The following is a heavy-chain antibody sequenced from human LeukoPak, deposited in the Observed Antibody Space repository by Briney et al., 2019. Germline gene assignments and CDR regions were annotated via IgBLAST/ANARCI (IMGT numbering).Heavy chain of an antibody. CDR2: ISYDGSNK. CDR1: GFTFSSYG. J-gene: IGHJ4*02. D-gene: IGHD1-26*01. V-gene: IGHV3-30*18. Sequence: QPGGSLRLSCAASGFTFSSYGMHWVRQAPGKGLEWVAVISYDGSNKYYADSVRGRFTISRDNSKNTLYLQMNSLRAEDTAVYYCAKDMLGSGCSFDYWGQGTLVTVSS. CDR3: AKDMLGSGCSFDY.